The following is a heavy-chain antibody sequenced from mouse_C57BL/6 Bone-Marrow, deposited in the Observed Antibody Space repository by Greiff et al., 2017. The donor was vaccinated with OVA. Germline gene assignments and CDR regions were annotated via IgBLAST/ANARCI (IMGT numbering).Heavy chain of an antibody. CDR1: GYTFTDYY. J-gene: IGHJ2*01. D-gene: IGHD2-1*01. CDR2: INPNNGGT. Sequence: EVKLQQSGPELVKPGASVKISCKASGYTFTDYYMNWVKQSHGKSLEWIGDINPNNGGTSYNQKFKGKATLTVDKSSSTAYMELRSLTSEDSAVYYCALYSSDYWGQGTTLTVSS. CDR3: ALYSSDY. V-gene: IGHV1-26*01.